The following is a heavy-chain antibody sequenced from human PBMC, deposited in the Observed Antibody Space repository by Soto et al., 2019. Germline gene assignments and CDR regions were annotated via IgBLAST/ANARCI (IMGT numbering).Heavy chain of an antibody. V-gene: IGHV3-7*02. J-gene: IGHJ4*02. Sequence: EGSLRLSCVASGLTFSSYLMTWVRQAPGKGLEWVANIKQDGSDKFYMDSVKGRFTISRDNAKNSLYLQMNSLRAEDTAVYYCASGRDGYNYGYDNWGQGTLVTVSS. CDR2: IKQDGSDK. CDR3: ASGRDGYNYGYDN. CDR1: GLTFSSYL. D-gene: IGHD5-12*01.